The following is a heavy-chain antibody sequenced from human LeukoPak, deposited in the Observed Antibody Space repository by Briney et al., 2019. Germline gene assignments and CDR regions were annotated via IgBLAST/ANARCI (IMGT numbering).Heavy chain of an antibody. CDR3: ARGPSGSYPYYFGY. CDR2: IYSGGST. CDR1: GFTVSSNY. D-gene: IGHD1-26*01. V-gene: IGHV3-66*01. Sequence: GGSLRLACAASGFTVSSNYMSWVRQAPGRGLEWVSVIYSGGSTYYADSVKGRFTISRDNSKNTLYLQMNSLRAEDTAVYYCARGPSGSYPYYFGYWGQGTLVTVSS. J-gene: IGHJ4*02.